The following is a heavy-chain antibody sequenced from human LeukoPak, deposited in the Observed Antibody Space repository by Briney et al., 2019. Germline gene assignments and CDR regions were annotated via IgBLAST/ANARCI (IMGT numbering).Heavy chain of an antibody. V-gene: IGHV3-30*04. CDR1: GFTFSSFA. D-gene: IGHD2-15*01. Sequence: PGGSLRLSCAASGFTFSSFAMHWVRQAPGRGLEWVATISYHGSNTYHADSVKGRFTISRDNAKNSLYLQMNSLRAEDTAVYYCARDQYCSGGSCYEGLDYWGQGTLVTVSS. CDR3: ARDQYCSGGSCYEGLDY. CDR2: ISYHGSNT. J-gene: IGHJ4*02.